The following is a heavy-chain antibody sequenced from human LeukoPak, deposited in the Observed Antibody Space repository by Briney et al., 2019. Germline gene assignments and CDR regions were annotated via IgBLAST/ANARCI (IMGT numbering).Heavy chain of an antibody. CDR2: ISGDSHST. V-gene: IGHV3-43*02. Sequence: GGSLRLSCAASGFSLDDYAMHWVRQAPGKGLEWVSLISGDSHSTFYADSVKGRFTISRDNSKNSLYLQMNSLRNDDTALYYCARDTEGYIYGYYYYGMDVWGQGTTVTVSS. CDR3: ARDTEGYIYGYYYYGMDV. CDR1: GFSLDDYA. J-gene: IGHJ6*02. D-gene: IGHD5-18*01.